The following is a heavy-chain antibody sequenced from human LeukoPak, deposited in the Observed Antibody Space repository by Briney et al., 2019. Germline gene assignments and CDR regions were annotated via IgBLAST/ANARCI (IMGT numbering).Heavy chain of an antibody. J-gene: IGHJ4*02. D-gene: IGHD2-15*01. CDR1: GYTFTSYG. V-gene: IGHV1-18*01. CDR2: TSAYNDDT. Sequence: ASVKVSCTVSGYTFTSYGISWVRQAPGQGLEWVGRTSAYNDDTKYAQKFQGRVTMTTDPSTSTTYMELRTLRSDDAALYYCARDSLTADPTLDYWGQGTLVTVSS. CDR3: ARDSLTADPTLDY.